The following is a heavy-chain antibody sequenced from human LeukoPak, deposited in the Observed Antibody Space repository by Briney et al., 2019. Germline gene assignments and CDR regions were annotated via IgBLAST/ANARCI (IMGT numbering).Heavy chain of an antibody. Sequence: ASVKVSFKVSGYTLTELSMHWVRQAPGKGLEWMGGFDPEDGEAIYARKFQGRVTMTEDTSTDTAYLELSSLRSEDTAVYYCATAGSSGWYGWGQGTLVTVSS. CDR2: FDPEDGEA. CDR3: ATAGSSGWYG. D-gene: IGHD6-19*01. J-gene: IGHJ4*02. CDR1: GYTLTELS. V-gene: IGHV1-24*01.